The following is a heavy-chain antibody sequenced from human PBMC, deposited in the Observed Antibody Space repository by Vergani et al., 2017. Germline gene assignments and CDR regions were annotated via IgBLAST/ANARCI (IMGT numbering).Heavy chain of an antibody. D-gene: IGHD3-3*01. Sequence: QVQLQESGPGLVKPSETLSLTCTVSVGSISSYDWSWIRQPAGKGLEWIGRIYTIGSTNSNPSLKSRVTMSVDTSKNQFSLKLSSVTAADTAVYYCARVAYEDDFFDYWGQGTLVTVSS. V-gene: IGHV4-4*07. J-gene: IGHJ4*02. CDR2: IYTIGST. CDR3: ARVAYEDDFFDY. CDR1: VGSISSYD.